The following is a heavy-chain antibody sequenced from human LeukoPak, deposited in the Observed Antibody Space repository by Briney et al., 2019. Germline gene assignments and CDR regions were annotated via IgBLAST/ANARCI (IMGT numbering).Heavy chain of an antibody. Sequence: PGGSLRLSCAASGFTCSSYGMHWVRQAPGKVLEWVAVIWYDGSNKYYADSVKGRFTISRDNSKNTLYLQMNSLRAEDTAVYYCARDTGGLFDYWGQGTLVTVSS. V-gene: IGHV3-33*01. CDR3: ARDTGGLFDY. CDR2: IWYDGSNK. D-gene: IGHD1-14*01. J-gene: IGHJ4*02. CDR1: GFTCSSYG.